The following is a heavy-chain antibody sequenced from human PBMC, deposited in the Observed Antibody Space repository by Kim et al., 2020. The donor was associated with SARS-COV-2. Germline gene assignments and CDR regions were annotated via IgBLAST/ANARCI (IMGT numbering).Heavy chain of an antibody. D-gene: IGHD6-6*01. V-gene: IGHV1-18*04. J-gene: IGHJ6*02. Sequence: ASVKVSCKASGYTFTSHGFIWVRQAPGQGLEWMGWISAYTGNTNYAQKFQDRVTMTTDTSTSTAYMELRSLRSDDTAVYYCARGGTSSRLPGFYYYGMDVWGQGTTVTVSS. CDR3: ARGGTSSRLPGFYYYGMDV. CDR2: ISAYTGNT. CDR1: GYTFTSHG.